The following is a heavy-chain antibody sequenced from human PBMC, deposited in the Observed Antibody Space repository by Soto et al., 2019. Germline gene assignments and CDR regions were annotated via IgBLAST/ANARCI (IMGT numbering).Heavy chain of an antibody. CDR1: GGTFSSYA. CDR2: IIPIFGTA. V-gene: IGHV1-69*13. J-gene: IGHJ4*02. D-gene: IGHD3-22*01. CDR3: ARGVNYYDSRGYYSRFDY. Sequence: SVKVSCKASGGTFSSYAISWVRQAPGQGLEWMGGIIPIFGTANYAQKFQGRVTITADESTSTAYMELSSLRSEDTAVYYCARGVNYYDSRGYYSRFDYWGQGTLVTLSS.